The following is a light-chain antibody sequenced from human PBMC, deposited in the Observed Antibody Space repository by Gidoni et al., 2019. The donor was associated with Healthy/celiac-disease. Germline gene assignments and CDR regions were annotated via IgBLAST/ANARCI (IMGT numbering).Light chain of an antibody. CDR3: CSYAGIYTYV. J-gene: IGLJ1*01. V-gene: IGLV2-11*01. CDR1: SSDVGGYNY. CDR2: DVS. Sequence: QSALTQPRSVSGSPGQSVTISCTGTSSDVGGYNYVSWYQQHPGKAPKLLIYDVSKRPSGVPDRFSGSKSGNTASLTISGLQAEDEAYYYCCSYAGIYTYVFGTGTKVTVL.